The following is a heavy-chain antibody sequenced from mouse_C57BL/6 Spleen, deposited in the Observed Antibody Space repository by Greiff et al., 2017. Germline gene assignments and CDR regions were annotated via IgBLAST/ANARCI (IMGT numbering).Heavy chain of an antibody. V-gene: IGHV1-64*01. CDR1: GYTFTSYW. J-gene: IGHJ1*03. Sequence: QVQLQQSGAELVKPGASVKLSCKASGYTFTSYWMHWVKQRPGQGLEWIGMIHPNSGSTNYNEKFKGKDTLTADKSSSTAYMQLSSLTSEDSAVYFCAKEFAMVVCRWLDVWGKGTTVTVSS. D-gene: IGHD6-5*01. CDR3: AKEFAMVVCRWLDV. CDR2: IHPNSGST.